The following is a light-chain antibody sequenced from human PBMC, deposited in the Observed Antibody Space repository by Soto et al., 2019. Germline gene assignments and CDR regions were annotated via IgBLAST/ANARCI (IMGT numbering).Light chain of an antibody. J-gene: IGKJ4*01. Sequence: EIVMTQSPATLSVSPGEGATISCKASQNVYNNLAWYQQRPGQPPRLLIYDASTRATGISARFSGSVYGTEFILTISSLQSEDFAVYFCQQCRNWPLTFGGGTKV. CDR3: QQCRNWPLT. V-gene: IGKV3-15*01. CDR2: DAS. CDR1: QNVYNN.